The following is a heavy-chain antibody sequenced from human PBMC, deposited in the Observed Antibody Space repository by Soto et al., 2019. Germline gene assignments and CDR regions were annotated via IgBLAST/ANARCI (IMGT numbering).Heavy chain of an antibody. CDR3: ARDGGFGEFDP. Sequence: QVQLVQSGPEVKKPGSSVKVSCKASGGTFSSYTISWVRQAPGQGLEWMGRIIPFIGVGNYAQKFQGRATXTXNKSTSTFYMDLSSLRSEDTAVYYCARDGGFGEFDPWGQGTLVTVSS. CDR1: GGTFSSYT. CDR2: IIPFIGVG. V-gene: IGHV1-69*08. D-gene: IGHD3-10*01. J-gene: IGHJ5*02.